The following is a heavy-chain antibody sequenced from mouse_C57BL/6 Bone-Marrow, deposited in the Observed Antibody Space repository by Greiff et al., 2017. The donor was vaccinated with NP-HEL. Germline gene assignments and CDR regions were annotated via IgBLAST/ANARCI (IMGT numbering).Heavy chain of an antibody. V-gene: IGHV1-72*01. J-gene: IGHJ4*01. D-gene: IGHD2-4*01. CDR1: GYTFTSYW. CDR2: IDPNSGGT. CDR3: ARDYDIYAMDY. Sequence: QVQLKQPGAELVKPGASVKLSCKASGYTFTSYWMHWVKQRPGRGLEWIGRIDPNSGGTKYNEKFKSKATLTVDKPSSTAYMQLSSLTSEDSAVYYCARDYDIYAMDYWGQGTSVTVSS.